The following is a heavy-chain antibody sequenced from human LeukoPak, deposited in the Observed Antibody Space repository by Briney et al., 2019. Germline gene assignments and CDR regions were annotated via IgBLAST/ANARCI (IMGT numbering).Heavy chain of an antibody. D-gene: IGHD6-19*01. J-gene: IGHJ6*03. V-gene: IGHV3-66*01. CDR1: GFTVSSNY. CDR2: IYSGGST. Sequence: GGSLRLSCAASGFTVSSNYMSWVRQAPGKGLEWVSVIYSGGSTYYADSVKGRFTISRDNSKNTLYLQMNSLRAEDTAVYCCARVDAGYSSGWYYMDVWGKGTTVTISS. CDR3: ARVDAGYSSGWYYMDV.